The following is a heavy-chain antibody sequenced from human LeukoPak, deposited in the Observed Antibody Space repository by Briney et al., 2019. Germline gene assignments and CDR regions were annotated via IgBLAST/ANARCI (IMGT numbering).Heavy chain of an antibody. CDR3: AGDWYVAAAGKVSGMDV. Sequence: GGSLRLSCAASGFTFSSYWTSWVRQAPGKGLEWVANIKQDGSEKYYVDSVKGRFTISRDNAMNSLYLQMNSLRAEDTAVYYCAGDWYVAAAGKVSGMDVWGQGTTVTVSS. CDR1: GFTFSSYW. V-gene: IGHV3-7*03. J-gene: IGHJ6*02. D-gene: IGHD6-13*01. CDR2: IKQDGSEK.